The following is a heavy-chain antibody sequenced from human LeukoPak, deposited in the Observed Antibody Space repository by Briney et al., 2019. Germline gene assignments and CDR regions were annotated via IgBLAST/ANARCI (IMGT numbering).Heavy chain of an antibody. CDR1: GFTFSSYS. V-gene: IGHV3-48*01. CDR3: AGKFGGNYGYFDY. CDR2: ISTSSTI. D-gene: IGHD4-23*01. Sequence: GGSLRLSCAASGFTFSSYSMNWVRQAPGKGLEWVSYISTSSTIYYADSVKRRFTISTDNAKNSLYLQMNSLRAEDTAVDYCAGKFGGNYGYFDYWGQGTLVTVSS. J-gene: IGHJ4*02.